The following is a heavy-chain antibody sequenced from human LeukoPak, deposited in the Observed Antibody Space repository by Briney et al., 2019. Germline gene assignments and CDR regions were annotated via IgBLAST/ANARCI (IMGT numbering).Heavy chain of an antibody. Sequence: LGGSLRLSCAASGFTINSYAMSWVRQAPGQGLEWVLTISGSVATIYFADSVKGRFTISRDNSKNTLFLQMNSLRAEDTAIYYCATGFGEFPWNWFDPWGQGTLVTVSS. CDR3: ATGFGEFPWNWFDP. J-gene: IGHJ5*02. V-gene: IGHV3-23*01. CDR2: ISGSVATI. CDR1: GFTINSYA. D-gene: IGHD3-10*01.